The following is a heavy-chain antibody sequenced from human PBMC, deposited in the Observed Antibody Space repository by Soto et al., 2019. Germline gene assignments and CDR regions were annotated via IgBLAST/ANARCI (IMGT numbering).Heavy chain of an antibody. V-gene: IGHV4-39*01. CDR2: IHYGGNA. CDR1: GGSINTYNLF. D-gene: IGHD6-13*01. Sequence: PSETLSLTCTVSGGSINTYNLFWAWVRQPPGKGLEWIASIHYGGNAYYSPSLTTRATISRDTSKNRVSLELRSVTAADTAVYYCARLTAKGTAATGYYFDYWGQGTLVTVSS. CDR3: ARLTAKGTAATGYYFDY. J-gene: IGHJ4*02.